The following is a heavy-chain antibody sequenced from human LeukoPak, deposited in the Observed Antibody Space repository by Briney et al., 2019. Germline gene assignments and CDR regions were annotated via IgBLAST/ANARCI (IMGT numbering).Heavy chain of an antibody. V-gene: IGHV3-13*01. D-gene: IGHD1-26*01. J-gene: IGHJ4*02. CDR3: ARGAKWAYYFDY. CDR1: GFTFSSYD. CDR2: IGTAGDT. Sequence: GGSLRLSCAASGFTFSSYDMHWVRQATGKGLEWVSAIGTAGDTYYPGSVKGRFTISRENAKNSLYHQMNSLRAGDTAVYYCARGAKWAYYFDYWGQGTLVTVSS.